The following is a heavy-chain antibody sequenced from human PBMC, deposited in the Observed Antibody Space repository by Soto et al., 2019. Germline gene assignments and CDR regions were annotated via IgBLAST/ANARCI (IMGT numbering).Heavy chain of an antibody. CDR1: GYTFTSYG. CDR2: ISTYNGNT. V-gene: IGHV1-18*04. CDR3: AKSSSPYGMDV. D-gene: IGHD6-13*01. J-gene: IGHJ6*02. Sequence: ASVMVSCKASGYTFTSYGISWVRQAPGQGLEWMGWISTYNGNTNYAQKFQGRVTMIRDTSTSTASMELRSLRSDDTAIYYCAKSSSPYGMDVWGQGTTVTVSS.